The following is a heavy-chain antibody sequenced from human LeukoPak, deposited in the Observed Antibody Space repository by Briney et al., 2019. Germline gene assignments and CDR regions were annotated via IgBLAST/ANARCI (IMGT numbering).Heavy chain of an antibody. CDR1: GGSISSSNW. V-gene: IGHV4-4*02. J-gene: IGHJ4*02. CDR2: IYHSGST. D-gene: IGHD3-10*01. Sequence: SGTLSLTCAVSGGSISSSNWWSWVRQPPGKGLEWIGEIYHSGSTNYNPSLKSRVTISVDKSKNQFSLKLSSVTAADTAVYYCARVFPAYYYGSGSLYYFDYWGQGTLVTVSS. CDR3: ARVFPAYYYGSGSLYYFDY.